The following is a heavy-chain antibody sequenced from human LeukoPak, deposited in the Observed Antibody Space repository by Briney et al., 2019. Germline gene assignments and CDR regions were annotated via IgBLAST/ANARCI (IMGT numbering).Heavy chain of an antibody. CDR1: GGSISSYY. CDR3: ARGPNYGDYLPFDY. J-gene: IGHJ4*02. CDR2: IYTSGST. D-gene: IGHD4-17*01. Sequence: SSETLSLTCTVSGGSISSYYWSWIRQPAGKGLEWIGRIYTSGSTNYNPSLKSRVTMSVDTSKNQFSLKLSSVTAADTAVYYCARGPNYGDYLPFDYWGQGTLVTVSS. V-gene: IGHV4-4*07.